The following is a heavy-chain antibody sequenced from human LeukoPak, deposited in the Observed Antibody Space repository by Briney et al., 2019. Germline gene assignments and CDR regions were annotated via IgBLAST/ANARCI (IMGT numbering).Heavy chain of an antibody. Sequence: PGGSLRLSCAASGFTFSTYWMSWVRQAPGKGLEWVANIKQDDSEKYHVDSVKGRFTISRDNAKNSLYLQMNSLRAEDTAMYYCARDSAGNDYWGQGTLVTVSS. CDR3: ARDSAGNDY. CDR1: GFTFSTYW. V-gene: IGHV3-7*01. CDR2: IKQDDSEK. J-gene: IGHJ4*02. D-gene: IGHD6-13*01.